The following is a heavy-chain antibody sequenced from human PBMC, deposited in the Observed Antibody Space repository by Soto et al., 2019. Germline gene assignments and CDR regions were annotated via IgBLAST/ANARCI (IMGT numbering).Heavy chain of an antibody. CDR1: GYTLTSYG. V-gene: IGHV1-18*01. CDR2: ISAYNGNT. D-gene: IGHD3-16*01. Sequence: ASVKVSCKASGYTLTSYGIGWVRQAPGQGLEWMGWISAYNGNTNYAQKLQGRVTMTTDTSTSTDYMELRSLRSDDTAVYYCARDRDDYDYIWGSFPAAFDIWGQGTMVTVSS. J-gene: IGHJ3*02. CDR3: ARDRDDYDYIWGSFPAAFDI.